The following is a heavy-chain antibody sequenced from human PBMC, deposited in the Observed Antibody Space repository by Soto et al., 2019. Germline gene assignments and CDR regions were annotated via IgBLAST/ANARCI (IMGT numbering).Heavy chain of an antibody. CDR3: ARDGEGVRLYFDY. CDR2: ISSSGSTI. CDR1: VFTFSSYE. D-gene: IGHD3-10*01. J-gene: IGHJ4*02. V-gene: IGHV3-48*03. Sequence: GGSLRLSCAASVFTFSSYEMNWVRQAPGKGLEWVSYISSSGSTIYYADSVKGRFTISRDNAKNSLYLQMNSLRAEDTAVYYCARDGEGVRLYFDYWGQGTLVTVSS.